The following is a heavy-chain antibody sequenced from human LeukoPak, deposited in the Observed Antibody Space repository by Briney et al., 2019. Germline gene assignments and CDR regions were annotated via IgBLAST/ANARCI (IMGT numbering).Heavy chain of an antibody. J-gene: IGHJ4*02. CDR1: GFTFSSYA. V-gene: IGHV3-23*01. Sequence: GGSLRLSCAASGFTFSSYAMSWVRQAPGKGLEWVSSSSRSGETTYYADSVKGRFTISRDNSRNTLYLQMNSLRAEDTAVYYCAKDRPNDDGTNGHFYRRDGDCRGQGTLVTVSS. CDR2: SSRSGETT. CDR3: AKDRPNDDGTNGHFYRRDGDC. D-gene: IGHD2-8*01.